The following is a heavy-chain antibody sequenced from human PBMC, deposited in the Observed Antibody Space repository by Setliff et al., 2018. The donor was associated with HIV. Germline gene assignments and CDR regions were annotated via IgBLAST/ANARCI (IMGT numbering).Heavy chain of an antibody. Sequence: GASVKVSCKASGYTFTSYDINWVRQATGQGLEWMGWMNPNSGNTGYAQKFQGRVTMTRNTYISTAYMELSSLRSEDTAVYYCARGAWYTSGWYSSRYMDVWGKGTTVTVSS. V-gene: IGHV1-8*02. CDR1: GYTFTSYD. CDR3: ARGAWYTSGWYSSRYMDV. J-gene: IGHJ6*03. D-gene: IGHD6-19*01. CDR2: MNPNSGNT.